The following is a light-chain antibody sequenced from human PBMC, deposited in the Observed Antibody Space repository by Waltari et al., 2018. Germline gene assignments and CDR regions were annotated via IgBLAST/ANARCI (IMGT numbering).Light chain of an antibody. V-gene: IGKV3-11*01. Sequence: EILLTQSPGTLSLSPGERATLSCRASQSGSNFLAWYQQKPGQAPRLLIYDASNRATGIPARFSGGGSGTDFTLTISTLEPEDFAVYYCQQRANWPLPVTFGQGTKLEIK. J-gene: IGKJ2*01. CDR2: DAS. CDR3: QQRANWPLPVT. CDR1: QSGSNF.